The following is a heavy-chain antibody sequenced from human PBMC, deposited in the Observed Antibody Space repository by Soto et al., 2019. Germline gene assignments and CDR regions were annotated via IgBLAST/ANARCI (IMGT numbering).Heavy chain of an antibody. Sequence: GGSLRLSCAASGFTFSSHSMNWVRQAPGKGLEWVASIYRSSVFRFGPNEFYADSVRGRFIISRDNTNNLVFLQMDSLRVEDTAVYYCARVFSSQLPLDYWGQGTLVTVSS. CDR1: GFTFSSHS. CDR3: ARVFSSQLPLDY. J-gene: IGHJ4*02. CDR2: IYRSSVFRFGPNE. V-gene: IGHV3-21*01.